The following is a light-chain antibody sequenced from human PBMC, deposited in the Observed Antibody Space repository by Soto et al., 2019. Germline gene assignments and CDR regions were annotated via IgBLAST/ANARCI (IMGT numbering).Light chain of an antibody. CDR3: QQSYGTPLT. V-gene: IGKV1-39*01. CDR1: QSISNY. CDR2: AAY. Sequence: DMEMTQSPSSLSASVGDRVTITCRASQSISNYLNWYQHKPGKVPKLLIYAAYSLQSGVPTRFSGSGSGTDFTLTINSLQPEDFATYYCQQSYGTPLTFGGGTKVEIK. J-gene: IGKJ4*01.